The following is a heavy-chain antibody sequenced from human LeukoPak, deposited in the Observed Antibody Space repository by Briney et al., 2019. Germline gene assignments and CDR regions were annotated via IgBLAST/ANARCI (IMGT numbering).Heavy chain of an antibody. CDR3: ARDLAGTGFDY. CDR2: INPSGGST. Sequence: ASVKVSCKASGYTFTSYYMHWVRQAPGQGLEWMGIINPSGGSTSYAQKFQGRVTMTTDTSTSTAYMELRSLRSDDTAVYYCARDLAGTGFDYWGQGTLVTVSS. J-gene: IGHJ4*02. V-gene: IGHV1-46*01. D-gene: IGHD6-13*01. CDR1: GYTFTSYY.